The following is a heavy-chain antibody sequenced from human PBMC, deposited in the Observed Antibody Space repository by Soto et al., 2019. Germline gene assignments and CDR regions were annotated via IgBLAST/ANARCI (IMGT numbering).Heavy chain of an antibody. V-gene: IGHV1-2*02. CDR3: ASGGAVGVAGSAAFDM. Sequence: QLHLVQSGAVVKKPGASVTVSCSASGYPVTAYYMHWVRQAPGRGLEWMGGINPATGAAKYTQTFQGRVNVTRDTSTSTVFMELSGLTSEDTAVFYCASGGAVGVAGSAAFDMWGQGTLVTVSS. J-gene: IGHJ3*02. CDR1: GYPVTAYY. CDR2: INPATGAA. D-gene: IGHD3-3*01.